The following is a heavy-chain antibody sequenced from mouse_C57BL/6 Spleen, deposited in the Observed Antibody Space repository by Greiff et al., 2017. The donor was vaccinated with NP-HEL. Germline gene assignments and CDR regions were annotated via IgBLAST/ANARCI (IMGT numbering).Heavy chain of an antibody. V-gene: IGHV5-17*01. CDR1: GFTFSDYG. CDR2: ISSGSSTI. J-gene: IGHJ4*01. D-gene: IGHD2-4*01. Sequence: EVMLVESGGGLVKPGGSLKLSCAASGFTFSDYGMHWVRQAPEKGLEWVAYISSGSSTIYYADTVKGRFTISRDNAKNTLFLQMTSLRSEDTAMYYCARRDYEDYAMDYWGQGTSVTVSS. CDR3: ARRDYEDYAMDY.